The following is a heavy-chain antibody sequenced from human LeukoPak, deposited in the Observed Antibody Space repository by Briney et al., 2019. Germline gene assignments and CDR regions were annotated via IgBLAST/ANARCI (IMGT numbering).Heavy chain of an antibody. Sequence: SETLSLTCAVYGGSFSGYYWSWIRPPPGKGLEWIGEINHSGSTNYNPSLKSRVTISVDTSKNQFSLKLSSVTAADTAVYYCARGPGYCSSTSCYAPIDYWGQGTLVTVS. CDR1: GGSFSGYY. J-gene: IGHJ4*02. CDR2: INHSGST. CDR3: ARGPGYCSSTSCYAPIDY. D-gene: IGHD2-2*01. V-gene: IGHV4-34*01.